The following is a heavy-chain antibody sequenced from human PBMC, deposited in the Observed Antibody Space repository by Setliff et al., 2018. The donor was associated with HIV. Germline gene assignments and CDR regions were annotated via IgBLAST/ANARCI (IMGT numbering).Heavy chain of an antibody. J-gene: IGHJ4*02. CDR1: GGSINNYF. V-gene: IGHV4-59*01. D-gene: IGHD2-21*01. CDR2: IYYTGNT. CDR3: ARAGDNTDYPSAFDY. Sequence: SETLSLTCTVSGGSINNYFWSWIRQPPGRGLEWIGFIYYTGNTSYNPSLQSRVTFSVDRSNNRFSLTLRSVSAADTAVYYCARAGDNTDYPSAFDYWGQGTLVTVSS.